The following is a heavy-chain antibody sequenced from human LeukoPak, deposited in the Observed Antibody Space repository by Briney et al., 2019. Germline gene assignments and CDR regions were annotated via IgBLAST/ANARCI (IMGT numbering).Heavy chain of an antibody. V-gene: IGHV1-69*05. Sequence: ASVKVSCKASGGTFSSYAISWVRQAPGQGLEWMGGIIPIFGTANYAQKFQGRVTITTDESTSTAYMELSSLRSEDTAVYYCAIPQSGLMLQSGWFDPWGQGTLVTVSS. D-gene: IGHD3-10*01. CDR1: GGTFSSYA. J-gene: IGHJ5*02. CDR2: IIPIFGTA. CDR3: AIPQSGLMLQSGWFDP.